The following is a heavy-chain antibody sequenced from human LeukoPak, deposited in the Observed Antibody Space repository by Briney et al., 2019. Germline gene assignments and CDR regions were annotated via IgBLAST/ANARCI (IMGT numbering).Heavy chain of an antibody. D-gene: IGHD3-9*01. CDR3: ARLRYFDWLLIH. CDR2: IYYSGST. V-gene: IGHV4-59*08. Sequence: KPSETLSLTCTVSGDSISNYYWTWIRQPPGKGLEWIGYIYYSGSTNYNPSLKSRVTISVDTSKNQFSLKLSSVTAADTAVYYCARLRYFDWLLIHWGQGTLVTVSS. CDR1: GDSISNYY. J-gene: IGHJ4*02.